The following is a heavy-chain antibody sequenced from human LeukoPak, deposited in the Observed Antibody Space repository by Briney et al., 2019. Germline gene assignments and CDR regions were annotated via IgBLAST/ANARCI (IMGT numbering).Heavy chain of an antibody. V-gene: IGHV3-73*01. D-gene: IGHD6-13*01. CDR3: TTYSSNRYWYFDL. CDR1: GFTFSGSA. Sequence: PGGSLRLSCAASGFTFSGSAMHWVRQASGKGLEWVGRIRSKGNSYATAYAASVKGRFPISRDDSKNTAYLQMNSLKTEDTAVYYCTTYSSNRYWYFDLWGHGTLVTVSS. CDR2: IRSKGNSYAT. J-gene: IGHJ2*01.